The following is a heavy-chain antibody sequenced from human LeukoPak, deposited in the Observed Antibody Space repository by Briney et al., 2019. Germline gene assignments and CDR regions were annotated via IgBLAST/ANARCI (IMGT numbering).Heavy chain of an antibody. J-gene: IGHJ4*02. CDR3: ARDKQVVVGATTAYDY. V-gene: IGHV3-30*03. CDR2: ISYDGSNK. Sequence: GGSLRLSCGASGFTFSSYGMHWVRQAPGKGLEWVAVISYDGSNKYYADSVKGRFTISRDNSKNTLYLQMNSLRAEDTAVYYCARDKQVVVGATTAYDYWGQGTLVTVSS. D-gene: IGHD1-26*01. CDR1: GFTFSSYG.